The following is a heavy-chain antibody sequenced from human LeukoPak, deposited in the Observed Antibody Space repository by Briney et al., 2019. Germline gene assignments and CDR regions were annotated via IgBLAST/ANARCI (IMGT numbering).Heavy chain of an antibody. CDR3: ARGFSPLRLPFDY. Sequence: GGSLRLSCAASGFTFSSYGMHWVRQAPGKGLEWVAFIRYDGSNKYYADSVKGRFTISRDNSKSTLYLQMNSLRAEDTAVYYCARGFSPLRLPFDYWGQGTLVTVSS. CDR1: GFTFSSYG. V-gene: IGHV3-30*02. J-gene: IGHJ4*02. CDR2: IRYDGSNK. D-gene: IGHD3-3*01.